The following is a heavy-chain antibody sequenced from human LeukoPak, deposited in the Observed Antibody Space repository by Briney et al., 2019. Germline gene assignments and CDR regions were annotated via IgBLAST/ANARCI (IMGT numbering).Heavy chain of an antibody. CDR1: GFTFSSYA. D-gene: IGHD2-21*01. CDR2: ISYDGSNK. CDR3: VKPSIPTAPYYFDY. Sequence: GGSLRLSCAASGFTFSSYAMHWVRQVPGKGLEWVAVISYDGSNKYYADSVKGRFTISRDNSKNTLYLQMNSLRAEDTAVYYCVKPSIPTAPYYFDYWGQGTLVTVSS. J-gene: IGHJ4*02. V-gene: IGHV3-30-3*02.